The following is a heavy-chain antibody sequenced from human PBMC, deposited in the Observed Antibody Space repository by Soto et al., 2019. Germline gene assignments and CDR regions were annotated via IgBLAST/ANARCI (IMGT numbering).Heavy chain of an antibody. J-gene: IGHJ4*02. CDR2: IIPILGIA. CDR1: GGTFSSYT. D-gene: IGHD3-10*01. Sequence: QVQLVQSGAEVKKPGSSVKVSCKASGGTFSSYTISWVRQAPGQGLEWMGRIIPILGIANYAQKFQGRVTITADKSTSTAYMELSSLRSEDTAVYYCARDALWFGELLSPSYYFDYWGQGTLVTVSS. V-gene: IGHV1-69*08. CDR3: ARDALWFGELLSPSYYFDY.